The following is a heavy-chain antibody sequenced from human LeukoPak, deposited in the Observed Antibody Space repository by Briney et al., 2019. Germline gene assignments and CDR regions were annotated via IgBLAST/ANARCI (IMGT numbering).Heavy chain of an antibody. CDR2: ISPTGSTT. D-gene: IGHD6-6*01. Sequence: GGSLRLSCTASGFSFSGHWMHWARQLPGKGLVWVLRISPTGSTTSYVDSVKGRFTVSRDNAKNTLYLQVNNLRAEDTAVYYCARGPNSNWSGLDFWGQGALLTVSS. V-gene: IGHV3-74*01. CDR3: ARGPNSNWSGLDF. CDR1: GFSFSGHW. J-gene: IGHJ4*02.